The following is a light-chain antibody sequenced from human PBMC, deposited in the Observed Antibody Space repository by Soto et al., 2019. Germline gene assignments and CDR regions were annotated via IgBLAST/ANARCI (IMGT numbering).Light chain of an antibody. Sequence: QSALTQPPSVSGSPGQSVTISYTGNSSDVGNYNRVSWYQQPPGTAPKVIIYEVSNSPSGVPDRFSGFKSGNTASLTISGLQAEDEADYYCSSYTSSSTYVFGTGTKLTVL. V-gene: IGLV2-18*02. CDR1: SSDVGNYNR. CDR2: EVS. CDR3: SSYTSSSTYV. J-gene: IGLJ1*01.